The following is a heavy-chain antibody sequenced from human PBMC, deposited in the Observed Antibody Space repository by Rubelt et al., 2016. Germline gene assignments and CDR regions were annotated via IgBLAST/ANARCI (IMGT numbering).Heavy chain of an antibody. D-gene: IGHD1-1*01. CDR2: IFHSGTT. CDR3: ARETSGGGAYYFAY. J-gene: IGHJ4*02. Sequence: QVQLQESGPGLVKPSETLSLTCTVSVYSMSSGYYWGWIRQPPGKGLEWIGSIFHSGTTHYNPSLKSRVTISVVTSNNQFSLKLSSVTAADTAVYYCARETSGGGAYYFAYWGQGTLVTVSS. V-gene: IGHV4-38-2*02. CDR1: VYSMSSGYY.